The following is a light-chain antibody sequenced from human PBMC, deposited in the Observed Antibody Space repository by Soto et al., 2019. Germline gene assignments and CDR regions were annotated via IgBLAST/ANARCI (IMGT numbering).Light chain of an antibody. CDR1: SSDVGGYNY. Sequence: QSVLTQPRSLSGSPGQSLTISCTGTSSDVGGYNYVSWYQQHPGKAPKLMIYDVTKRPSGVPDRFSGSKSGNTASLTISGLQAEDEGDYYCCSHAGSYTYVFGTGTKVTVL. CDR3: CSHAGSYTYV. CDR2: DVT. V-gene: IGLV2-11*01. J-gene: IGLJ1*01.